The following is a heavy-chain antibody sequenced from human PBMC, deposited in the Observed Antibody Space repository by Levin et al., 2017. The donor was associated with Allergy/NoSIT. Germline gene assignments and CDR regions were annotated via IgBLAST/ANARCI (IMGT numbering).Heavy chain of an antibody. CDR1: GGTFSSYA. J-gene: IGHJ6*02. V-gene: IGHV1-69*04. Sequence: SVKVSCKASGGTFSSYAISWVRQAPGQGLEWMGRIIPILGIANYAQKFQGRVTITADKSTSTAYMELSSLRSEDTAVYYCASFGVGAITAHYYYGMDVWGQGTTVTVSS. CDR2: IIPILGIA. CDR3: ASFGVGAITAHYYYGMDV. D-gene: IGHD1-26*01.